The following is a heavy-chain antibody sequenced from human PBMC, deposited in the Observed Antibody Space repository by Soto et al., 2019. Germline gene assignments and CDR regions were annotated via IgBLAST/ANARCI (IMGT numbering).Heavy chain of an antibody. CDR2: ISAYNGNT. D-gene: IGHD3-3*01. J-gene: IGHJ6*02. V-gene: IGHV1-18*01. CDR3: ARDHFRSDDCWSRPLYSCGTDV. Sequence: SVKVSCQASCYTFTSYGISWVRQSPGQGLEWMGWISAYNGNTDYAQKLQGRVTMTTDTSTSTAYMELRSLRSDGTAEYYCARDHFRSDDCWSRPLYSCGTDVLGQGTTFT. CDR1: CYTFTSYG.